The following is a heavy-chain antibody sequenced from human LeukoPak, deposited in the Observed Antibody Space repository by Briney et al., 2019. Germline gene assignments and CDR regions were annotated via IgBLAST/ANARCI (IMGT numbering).Heavy chain of an antibody. CDR3: ARVPHDSSGYYYVGFDY. Sequence: PGGSLRLSCAASGFTFSSYSMNWVRQAPGKGLEWVSYISSSSSTIYYADSVKGRFTISRDNAKNSLYLQMNSLRAEDTAVYYCARVPHDSSGYYYVGFDYWGQGTLVTVSS. CDR1: GFTFSSYS. J-gene: IGHJ4*02. V-gene: IGHV3-48*01. CDR2: ISSSSSTI. D-gene: IGHD3-22*01.